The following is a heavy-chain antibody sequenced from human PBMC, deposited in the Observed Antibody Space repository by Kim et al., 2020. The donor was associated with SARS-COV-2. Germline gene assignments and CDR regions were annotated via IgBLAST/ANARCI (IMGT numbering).Heavy chain of an antibody. D-gene: IGHD5-18*01. CDR1: GFTFSSYG. CDR3: AKDFYSYGLGGYYGMDV. Sequence: GGSLRLSCAASGFTFSSYGMHWVRQAPGKGLEWVAVISYDGSNKYYADSVKGRFTISRDNSKNTLYLQMNSLRAEDTAVYYCAKDFYSYGLGGYYGMDVWGQGPRSPSP. V-gene: IGHV3-30*18. CDR2: ISYDGSNK. J-gene: IGHJ6*02.